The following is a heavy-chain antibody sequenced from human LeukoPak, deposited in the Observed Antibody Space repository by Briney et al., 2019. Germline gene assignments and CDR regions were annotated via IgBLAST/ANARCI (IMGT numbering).Heavy chain of an antibody. Sequence: ASVKVSCKASGYTFTGYYMHWVRQAPGQGLEWMGWINPNCGGTNYAQKFQGRVTMTRDTSINTAYMDLSRLRSDDTAVYYCARGDYDILTGWPYWGQGTLVTVSS. CDR2: INPNCGGT. J-gene: IGHJ4*02. D-gene: IGHD3-9*01. CDR1: GYTFTGYY. V-gene: IGHV1-2*02. CDR3: ARGDYDILTGWPY.